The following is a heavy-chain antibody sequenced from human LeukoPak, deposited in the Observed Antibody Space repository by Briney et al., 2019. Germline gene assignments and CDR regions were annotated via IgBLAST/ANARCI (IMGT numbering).Heavy chain of an antibody. J-gene: IGHJ6*03. CDR1: GGSFSSYY. V-gene: IGHV4-34*01. Sequence: SETLSLTRAVYGGSFSSYYWSWLRQPPGKGLEWNGEINHGGSTNYHPSLKSRVTISGDTSKNQFSLKLSSVTAADTAVYFCARVGYSYVINDWSRTGLGAYATKHYYHMDVWGKGTTVTVSS. CDR2: INHGGST. CDR3: ARVGYSYVINDWSRTGLGAYATKHYYHMDV. D-gene: IGHD5-18*01.